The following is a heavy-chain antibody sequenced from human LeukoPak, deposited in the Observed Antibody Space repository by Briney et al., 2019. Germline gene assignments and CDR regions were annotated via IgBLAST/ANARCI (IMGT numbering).Heavy chain of an antibody. J-gene: IGHJ5*02. Sequence: SETLSLTCSVSGGSMSDSITWGWVRQPPGKGLEWLANIHDDGRTAPNPSLRSRLTISQDRSKNQFSLKVSSVTAADTSFYYCAKVLTAAGLDLWGQGILVTVSS. D-gene: IGHD6-25*01. CDR1: GGSMSDSIT. CDR2: IHDDGRT. V-gene: IGHV4/OR15-8*01. CDR3: AKVLTAAGLDL.